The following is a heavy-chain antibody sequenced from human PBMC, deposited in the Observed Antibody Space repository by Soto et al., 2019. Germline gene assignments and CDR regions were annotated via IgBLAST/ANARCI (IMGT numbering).Heavy chain of an antibody. CDR2: INHIGYT. V-gene: IGHV4-34*01. Sequence: SETLSLTCAAFGGSFRVFYWTWIRQLPGKGLEWIGEINHIGYTNYNPSLESRVAISVDTSKNQFSLNLRSVTAADTAVYYCGPRGAVAPRGYWGQG. CDR1: GGSFRVFY. D-gene: IGHD2-15*01. CDR3: GPRGAVAPRGY. J-gene: IGHJ4*02.